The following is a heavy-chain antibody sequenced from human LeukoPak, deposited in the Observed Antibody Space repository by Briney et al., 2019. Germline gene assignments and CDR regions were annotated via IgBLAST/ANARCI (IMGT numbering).Heavy chain of an antibody. D-gene: IGHD3-10*01. J-gene: IGHJ4*02. Sequence: ASVKVSCKASGYTFTSYGISWVRQAPGQGLEWMGWISAYNGNTNYAQKLQGRVTMTTDTSTSTAYMELRSLRPDDTAVYYCARVIWFGELWYFDYWGQGTLVTVSS. V-gene: IGHV1-18*01. CDR3: ARVIWFGELWYFDY. CDR1: GYTFTSYG. CDR2: ISAYNGNT.